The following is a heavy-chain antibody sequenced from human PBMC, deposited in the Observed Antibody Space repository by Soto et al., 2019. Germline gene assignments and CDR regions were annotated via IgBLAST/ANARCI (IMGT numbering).Heavy chain of an antibody. J-gene: IGHJ4*02. D-gene: IGHD3-10*01. CDR2: ISGSGGST. Sequence: LRLSCAASGFTLSSYGMSWVRQAPGKGLEWVSAISGSGGSTYYADSVKGRFTISRDNSKNTLYLQMNSLRAEDTAVYYCAKGAYYHGSGSYFPFDYWGQGTLVTVSS. CDR3: AKGAYYHGSGSYFPFDY. V-gene: IGHV3-23*01. CDR1: GFTLSSYG.